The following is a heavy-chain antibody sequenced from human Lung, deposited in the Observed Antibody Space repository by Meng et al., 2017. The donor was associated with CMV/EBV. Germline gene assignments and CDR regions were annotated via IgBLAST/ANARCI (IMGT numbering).Heavy chain of an antibody. D-gene: IGHD3-10*01. CDR1: CYSIHTLNW. CDR3: LRRSGGSV. CDR2: IPHRGSS. Sequence: SRPALVDPSEPRSLTSAVSCYSIHTLNWWAWVRQPPVQGLEWIGEIPHRGSSAYNPSLKSRVSMSIDKSKNQFSLKLTSVTAADTAVYHCLRRSGGSVWGQGTLVTVSS. J-gene: IGHJ1*01. V-gene: IGHV4-4*02.